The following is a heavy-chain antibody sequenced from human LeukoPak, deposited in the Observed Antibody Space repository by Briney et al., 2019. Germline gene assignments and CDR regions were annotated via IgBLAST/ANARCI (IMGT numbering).Heavy chain of an antibody. V-gene: IGHV3-7*01. CDR1: GFTFSSYW. J-gene: IGHJ4*02. CDR3: AIYHTATAFPVNDY. D-gene: IGHD2-2*02. Sequence: GGSLRLSCAASGFTFSSYWMSWVRQAPGKGLEWVANIKQDGSEKYYVDSVKGRFTISRDNARNSLYVQMNSLRPEDTAVYYSAIYHTATAFPVNDYGGWGPLVTVTS. CDR2: IKQDGSEK.